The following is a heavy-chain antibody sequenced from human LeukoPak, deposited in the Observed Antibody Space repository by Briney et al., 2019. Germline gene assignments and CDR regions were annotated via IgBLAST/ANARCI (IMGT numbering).Heavy chain of an antibody. CDR2: ISGSGSDL. Sequence: GGSLRLSCVACGFSFSDYYMSWIRQAPGRGLEWISYISGSGSDLYYADSVKGRFTISRDNANNSLYLQMNNLRAEDTAVYYCARSIGYYYTMDVWGQGTTVTVSS. D-gene: IGHD3-22*01. CDR3: ARSIGYYYTMDV. J-gene: IGHJ6*02. V-gene: IGHV3-11*01. CDR1: GFSFSDYY.